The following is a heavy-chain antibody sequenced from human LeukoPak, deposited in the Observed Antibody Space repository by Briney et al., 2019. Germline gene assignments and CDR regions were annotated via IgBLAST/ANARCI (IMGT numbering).Heavy chain of an antibody. Sequence: SETLSLTCAVYGGSFSGYYWSWIRQPPGKGLEWIGEINHSGGTNYNPSLKNRVTISVDTSKNQFSLKLSSVTAADTAVYYCAREGGKKRFCSSTSCYGLGAFDIWGQGTMVTVSS. CDR3: AREGGKKRFCSSTSCYGLGAFDI. D-gene: IGHD2-2*01. CDR1: GGSFSGYY. V-gene: IGHV4-34*01. CDR2: INHSGGT. J-gene: IGHJ3*02.